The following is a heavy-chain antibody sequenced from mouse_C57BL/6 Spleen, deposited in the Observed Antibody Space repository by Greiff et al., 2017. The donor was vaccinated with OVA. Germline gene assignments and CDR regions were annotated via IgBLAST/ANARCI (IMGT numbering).Heavy chain of an antibody. Sequence: QVQLKQPGAELVRPGTSVKLSCKASGYTFTSYWMHWVKQRPGQGLEWIGVIDPSDSYTNYNQKFKGKATLTVDTSSSTAYMQLSSLTSEDSAVYYCAKDYSSSWYFDVWGTGTTVTVSS. CDR3: AKDYSSSWYFDV. V-gene: IGHV1-59*01. J-gene: IGHJ1*03. CDR1: GYTFTSYW. D-gene: IGHD2-12*01. CDR2: IDPSDSYT.